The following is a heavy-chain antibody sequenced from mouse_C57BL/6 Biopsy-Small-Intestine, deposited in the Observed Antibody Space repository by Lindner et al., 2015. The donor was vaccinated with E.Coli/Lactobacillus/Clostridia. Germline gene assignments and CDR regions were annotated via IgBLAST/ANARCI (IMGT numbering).Heavy chain of an antibody. J-gene: IGHJ3*01. CDR3: ARWGWSPFAY. Sequence: VQLQESGPELVKPGASVKISCKASGYTFSNSWMNWVKQRPGKGLEWIGRISLGDGNTNYNGKFKGKATLTADTSSSTAYMRLSSLTSEDSAVYFCARWGWSPFAYWGQGTLVTVSA. V-gene: IGHV1-82*01. CDR1: GYTFSNSW. D-gene: IGHD1-1*02. CDR2: ISLGDGNT.